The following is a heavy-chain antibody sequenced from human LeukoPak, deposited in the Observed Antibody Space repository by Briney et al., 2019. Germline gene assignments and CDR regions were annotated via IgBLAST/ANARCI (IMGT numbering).Heavy chain of an antibody. Sequence: SETLSLTCTVSGGSMSSYYWSWIRQPPGKGLVWLGYIYYSGSTNYNPSLKSRVTISVDTSKNQFSLKLSSVTAADTAVYYCARAGLGYCSSTSCYYFDYWGQGTLVTVSS. J-gene: IGHJ4*02. CDR1: GGSMSSYY. D-gene: IGHD2-2*01. V-gene: IGHV4-59*01. CDR3: ARAGLGYCSSTSCYYFDY. CDR2: IYYSGST.